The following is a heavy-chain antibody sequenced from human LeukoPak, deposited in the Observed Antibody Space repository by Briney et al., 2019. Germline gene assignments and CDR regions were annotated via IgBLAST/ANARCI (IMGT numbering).Heavy chain of an antibody. CDR2: INPSGGST. J-gene: IGHJ4*02. V-gene: IGHV1-46*01. CDR3: ARAMVRGVPWEALRY. CDR1: GYTFTSYY. D-gene: IGHD3-10*01. Sequence: ASVKVSCKASGYTFTSYYMHWVRQAPGQGLEWMGIINPSGGSTSYAQKFQGRVTMTRDTSTSTVYMELSSLRSEDTAVYYCARAMVRGVPWEALRYWGQGTLVTVSS.